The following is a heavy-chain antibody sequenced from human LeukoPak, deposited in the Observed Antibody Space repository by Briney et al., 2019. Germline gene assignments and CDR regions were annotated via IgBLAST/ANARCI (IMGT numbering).Heavy chain of an antibody. CDR3: ARLGVAGGYYYGMDV. D-gene: IGHD2-15*01. J-gene: IGHJ6*02. CDR2: IYTSGST. Sequence: SGTLSLTCTASGGSISSYYWSWIRQPPGKGLEWIGYIYTSGSTNYNPSLKSRVTISVDTSKNQFSLKLTSVTAADTAVYYCARLGVAGGYYYGMDVWGQGTTVTVSS. V-gene: IGHV4-4*09. CDR1: GGSISSYY.